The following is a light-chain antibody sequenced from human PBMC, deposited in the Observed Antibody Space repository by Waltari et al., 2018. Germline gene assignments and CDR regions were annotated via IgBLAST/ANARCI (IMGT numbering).Light chain of an antibody. Sequence: DIVMTQSPDSLAVSLGERATINCQSSPSVLYSSNNKNYLAWYQQKPGQPPKLLIYWASTRESGVPDRFSGSGSGTDFTLTISSLQAEDVAVYYCQQYYSTPYTFGQGTKLEIK. V-gene: IGKV4-1*01. CDR2: WAS. CDR1: PSVLYSSNNKNY. CDR3: QQYYSTPYT. J-gene: IGKJ2*01.